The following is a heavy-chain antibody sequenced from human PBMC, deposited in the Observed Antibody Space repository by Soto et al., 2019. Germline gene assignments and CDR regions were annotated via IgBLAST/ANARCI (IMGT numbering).Heavy chain of an antibody. V-gene: IGHV1-8*01. CDR2: MNPNTGNS. Sequence: ASVKVSCKASGYTFTSYDIYWVRQATGQGLEWMGWMNPNTGNSGYAQKFQGRVTMTSDTSISTAHMELSSLRSEDTAVYYCARRDETTRWHGFGADKYYFDFWGQGTLVTVSS. CDR1: GYTFTSYD. CDR3: ARRDETTRWHGFGADKYYFDF. J-gene: IGHJ4*02. D-gene: IGHD3-3*01.